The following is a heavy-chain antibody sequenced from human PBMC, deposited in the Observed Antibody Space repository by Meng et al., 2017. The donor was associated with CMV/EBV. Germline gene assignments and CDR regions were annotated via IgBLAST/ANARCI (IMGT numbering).Heavy chain of an antibody. Sequence: SGPTLVKPTQTLTLTCTFSGFSLSTSGVGVGWIRQPPGKALEWLALIYWNVDKRYSPSLKSRLTITKDTSKNQVVLTMTNMDPVDTATYYCARLGYCTNGVCYYPLYFDYWGQGTLVTVSS. J-gene: IGHJ4*02. V-gene: IGHV2-5*01. CDR1: GFSLSTSGVG. CDR2: IYWNVDK. CDR3: ARLGYCTNGVCYYPLYFDY. D-gene: IGHD2-8*01.